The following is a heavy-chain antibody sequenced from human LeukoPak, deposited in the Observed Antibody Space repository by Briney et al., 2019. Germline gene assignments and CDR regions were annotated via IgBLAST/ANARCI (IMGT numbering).Heavy chain of an antibody. CDR1: GFTFSRYC. D-gene: IGHD3-16*01. Sequence: GGSLRLSCVTSGFTFSRYCMHWVRQFPGKGLVWVSNIKTDESSTSYADSVKGRFTISRDNAKNTIYLQMNSLRAEDTAVYHCARFTGGGWGQGTLVTVSS. V-gene: IGHV3-74*01. CDR3: ARFTGGG. CDR2: IKTDESST. J-gene: IGHJ4*02.